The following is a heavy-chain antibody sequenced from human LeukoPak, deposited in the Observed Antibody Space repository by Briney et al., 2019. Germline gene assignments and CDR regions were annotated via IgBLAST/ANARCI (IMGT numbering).Heavy chain of an antibody. CDR2: IYYSGST. J-gene: IGHJ4*02. CDR1: GGSISSSSYY. D-gene: IGHD6-19*01. CDR3: AREVVSSGGNY. V-gene: IGHV4-39*02. Sequence: SETXXLTCTVSGGSISSSSYYWGWIRQPPGKGLEWIGSIYYSGSTYYNPSLKSRVTISVDTSKNQFSLKLSSVTAADTAVYYCAREVVSSGGNYWGQGTLVTVSS.